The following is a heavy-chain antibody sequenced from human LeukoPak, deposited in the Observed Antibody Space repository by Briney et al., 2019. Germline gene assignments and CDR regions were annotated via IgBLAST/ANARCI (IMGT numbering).Heavy chain of an antibody. Sequence: GGSLRLSCAASGFTFSSYAMSWVRQAPGKGLEWVSAISGSGGSTYYADSVKGRFTIARDNSKNTLYLQMNILRAEDTAVYYCGKVHRSSVYYYYYMDVWGKGTTVTVSS. CDR1: GFTFSSYA. CDR2: ISGSGGST. V-gene: IGHV3-23*01. CDR3: GKVHRSSVYYYYYMDV. J-gene: IGHJ6*03. D-gene: IGHD6-6*01.